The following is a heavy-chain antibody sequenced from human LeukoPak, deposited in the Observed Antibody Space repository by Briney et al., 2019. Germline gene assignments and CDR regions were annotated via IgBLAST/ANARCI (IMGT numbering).Heavy chain of an antibody. V-gene: IGHV4-34*01. Sequence: PSETLSLTCAVYGGSFSGYYWSWIRQPPGKGLEWIGEINHSGSTNYNPSLKSRVTISVDTSKNQFSLKLSSVTAADTAVYYCASGGIAVAGTGNGFDYWGQGTLVTVSS. CDR2: INHSGST. J-gene: IGHJ4*02. CDR3: ASGGIAVAGTGNGFDY. D-gene: IGHD6-19*01. CDR1: GGSFSGYY.